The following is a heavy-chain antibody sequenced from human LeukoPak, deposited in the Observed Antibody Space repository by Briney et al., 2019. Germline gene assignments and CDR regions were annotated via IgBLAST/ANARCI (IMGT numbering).Heavy chain of an antibody. J-gene: IGHJ4*02. CDR2: FRSKTDGGTI. D-gene: IGHD1-26*01. Sequence: PGGSLRLSCAASGFTFSNAWMSWVRQAPGKGLEWVGRFRSKTDGGTIDYAAPVKGRFTISRDNAKNSLYLQMNSLRAEDTAVYYCARDRSRTVGATNFDYWGQGTLVTVSS. V-gene: IGHV3-15*01. CDR3: ARDRSRTVGATNFDY. CDR1: GFTFSNAW.